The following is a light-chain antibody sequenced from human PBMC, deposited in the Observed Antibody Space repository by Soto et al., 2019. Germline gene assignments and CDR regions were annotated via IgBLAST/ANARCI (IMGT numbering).Light chain of an antibody. CDR2: EVS. Sequence: QSVLTQPASVSGSAGQSITISCTGTSSDVGSYNLVSWYQQHPGKAPKLMIYEVSEWPSGVSSRFSGSKSGNTASLTISGLQPEDEADYYCCSYAGSSTFYVFGTGTKVTVL. CDR3: CSYAGSSTFYV. J-gene: IGLJ1*01. V-gene: IGLV2-23*02. CDR1: SSDVGSYNL.